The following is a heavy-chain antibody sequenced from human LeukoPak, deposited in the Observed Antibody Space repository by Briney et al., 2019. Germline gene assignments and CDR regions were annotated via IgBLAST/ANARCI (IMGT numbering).Heavy chain of an antibody. V-gene: IGHV3-21*01. CDR3: ARDSSSHGDY. Sequence: GGSLRLSCAASGFTFSSYSMNWVRQAPGKGQEWVSSISGSSSYIYYADSVKGRFTISRDNAKNSLYLQMNSLRAEDTAVYYCARDSSSHGDYWGQGTLVTVSS. D-gene: IGHD1-26*01. CDR2: ISGSSSYI. CDR1: GFTFSSYS. J-gene: IGHJ4*02.